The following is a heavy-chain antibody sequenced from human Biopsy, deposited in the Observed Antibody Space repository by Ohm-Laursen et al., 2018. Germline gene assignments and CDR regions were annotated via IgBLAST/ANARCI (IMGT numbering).Heavy chain of an antibody. CDR3: ARQRAGFWFDP. CDR1: GGSVSSDIYY. J-gene: IGHJ5*02. D-gene: IGHD3-3*01. CDR2: IHYSGPT. V-gene: IGHV4-39*01. Sequence: GTLSLTCSVSGGSVSSDIYYWGWIRQPPGTGLEWIGSIHYSGPTFYTPSLKSRVTIAVDTSKNQVSLSLTSVTVAETAVYYCARQRAGFWFDPWGQGALVTVSS.